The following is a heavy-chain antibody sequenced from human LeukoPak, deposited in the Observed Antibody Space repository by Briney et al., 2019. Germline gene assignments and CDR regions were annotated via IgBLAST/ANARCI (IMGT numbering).Heavy chain of an antibody. D-gene: IGHD6-19*01. CDR2: ISDYNSNT. CDR1: GDTFANYA. V-gene: IGHV1-18*01. CDR3: ARGGPPISGQGVFDY. J-gene: IGHJ4*02. Sequence: ASLKVSCKASGDTFANYAMSWERQAPGQGLESMGWISDYNSNTNYAQKLQGRVTMTTDTSTSTAYMELGSLRSDDTAIYYCARGGPPISGQGVFDYWGQGTLVTVSP.